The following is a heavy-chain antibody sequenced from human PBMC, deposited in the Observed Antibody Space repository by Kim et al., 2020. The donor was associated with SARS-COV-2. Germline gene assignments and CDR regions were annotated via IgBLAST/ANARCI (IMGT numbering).Heavy chain of an antibody. CDR1: GYTFTSYD. CDR3: ARSGRVSTRRGVNWFDP. J-gene: IGHJ5*02. CDR2: MNPNSGNT. D-gene: IGHD1-26*01. V-gene: IGHV1-8*01. Sequence: ASVKVSCKASGYTFTSYDINWVRQATGQGLEWMGWMNPNSGNTGYAQKFQGRVTMTRNTSISTAYMELSSLRSEDTAVYYCARSGRVSTRRGVNWFDPWGQGTLVTVSS.